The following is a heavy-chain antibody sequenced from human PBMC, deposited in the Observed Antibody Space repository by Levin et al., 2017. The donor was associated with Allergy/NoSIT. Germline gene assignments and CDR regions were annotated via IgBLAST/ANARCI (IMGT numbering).Heavy chain of an antibody. CDR2: IYTAGST. V-gene: IGHV4-61*02. CDR1: RGSIRSGSSY. CDR3: ARARSGSYDMVDFDC. D-gene: IGHD3-10*01. Sequence: ASQTLSLTCTVSRGSIRSGSSYWSWIRQPAGKGLEWIGRIYTAGSTNYNPSLKSRVTISIDTSKNQFSLKLSSVTAADTAVYYCARARSGSYDMVDFDCWGQGTLVTVSS. J-gene: IGHJ4*02.